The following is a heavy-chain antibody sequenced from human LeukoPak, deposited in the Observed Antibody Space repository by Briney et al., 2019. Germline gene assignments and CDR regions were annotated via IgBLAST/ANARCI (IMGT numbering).Heavy chain of an antibody. CDR1: GGSISSSSYY. CDR3: ARATGGIAAAGPHFDY. J-gene: IGHJ4*02. CDR2: INHSGST. V-gene: IGHV4-39*07. D-gene: IGHD6-13*01. Sequence: PSETLSLTCTVSGGSISSSSYYWGWIRQPPGKGLEWIGEINHSGSTNYNPSLKSRVTISVDTSKNQFSLKLSSVTAADTAVYYCARATGGIAAAGPHFDYWGQGTLVTVSS.